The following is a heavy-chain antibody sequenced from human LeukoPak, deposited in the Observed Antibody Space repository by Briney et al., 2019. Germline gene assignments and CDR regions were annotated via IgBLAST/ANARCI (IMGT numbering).Heavy chain of an antibody. CDR3: AKDPYGTRYFDY. Sequence: GGSLRLSCAASGFTFSTYGMHWVRQAPGKGLEWVAVISHDVSDKYYADSVRGRFTISRDNSKNTVYLQMNSLKAEDTAVYYCAKDPYGTRYFDYWGQGTLVTVSS. V-gene: IGHV3-30*18. D-gene: IGHD2-2*01. CDR2: ISHDVSDK. CDR1: GFTFSTYG. J-gene: IGHJ4*02.